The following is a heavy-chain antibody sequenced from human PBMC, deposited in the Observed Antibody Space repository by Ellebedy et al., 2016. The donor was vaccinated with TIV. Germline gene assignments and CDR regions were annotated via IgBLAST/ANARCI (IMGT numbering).Heavy chain of an antibody. D-gene: IGHD6-19*01. Sequence: SETLSLXXTVSGGSISSGDYYWSWIRQPPGKGLEWIGYIYYSGSTNYNPSLKSRVTISVDTSKNQFSLKLSSVTAADTAVYYCARAFGDRSGWEYYFDYWGQGTLVTVSS. CDR3: ARAFGDRSGWEYYFDY. J-gene: IGHJ4*02. CDR1: GGSISSGDYY. CDR2: IYYSGST. V-gene: IGHV4-61*08.